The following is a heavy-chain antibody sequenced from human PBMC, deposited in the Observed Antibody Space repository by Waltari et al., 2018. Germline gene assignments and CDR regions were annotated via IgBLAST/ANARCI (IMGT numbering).Heavy chain of an antibody. CDR1: NGSFSVYF. CDR2: INHSAGT. Sequence: QLNQWGXGVXXPSXTLXLTCXVYNGSFSVYFWAWIRQPPGKGLEWIGEINHSAGTNXSPTLXGRVTISVDTXKNQFSLKMRSVTAADTXLYFCSRGXHXTFXGGGWHVPQYHXLDLWGXGTMVIXSS. J-gene: IGHJ6*02. V-gene: IGHV4-34*01. CDR3: SRGXHXTFXGGGWHVPQYHXLDL. D-gene: IGHD6-19*01.